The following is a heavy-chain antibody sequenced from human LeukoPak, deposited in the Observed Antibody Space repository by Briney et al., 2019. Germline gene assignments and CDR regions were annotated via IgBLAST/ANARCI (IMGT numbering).Heavy chain of an antibody. CDR3: ARTIIAAAGQYFDY. CDR1: GGTFSSYA. D-gene: IGHD6-13*01. CDR2: IIPIFGTA. J-gene: IGHJ4*02. Sequence: GASVKVSCKASGGTFSSYAISWVRQAPGQGLEWMGGIIPIFGTANYAQKFQGRVTITADESTSTAYMELSSLRSEDTAVYYCARTIIAAAGQYFDYWGQGTLVTVSS. V-gene: IGHV1-69*13.